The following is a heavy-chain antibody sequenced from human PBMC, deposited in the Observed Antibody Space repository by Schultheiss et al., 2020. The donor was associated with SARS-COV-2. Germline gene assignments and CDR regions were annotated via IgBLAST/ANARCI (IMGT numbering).Heavy chain of an antibody. V-gene: IGHV3-23*01. CDR2: ISGSGGST. J-gene: IGHJ4*02. D-gene: IGHD5-24*01. Sequence: GGSLRLSCAASGFTFSNYFMHWVRQVPGKGLVWVSAISGSGGSTYYADSVKGRFTISRDNSKNTLYLQMNSLRAEDTAVYYCAKTRDGYNYYFDYWGQGTLVTVSS. CDR3: AKTRDGYNYYFDY. CDR1: GFTFSNYF.